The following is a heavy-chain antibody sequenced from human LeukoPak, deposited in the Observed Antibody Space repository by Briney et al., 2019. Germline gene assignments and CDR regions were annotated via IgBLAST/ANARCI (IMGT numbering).Heavy chain of an antibody. D-gene: IGHD5-12*01. V-gene: IGHV3-30-3*01. Sequence: TGGSLRLSCAASGFTFSSYAMHWVRQAPGKGLEWVAVISYDGSNKYYADSVKGRFTISRDNSKNTLYLQMNSLRAEDTAVYYCARAPTSYSAYDGRWGQGTLVTVSS. CDR2: ISYDGSNK. CDR3: ARAPTSYSAYDGR. J-gene: IGHJ4*02. CDR1: GFTFSSYA.